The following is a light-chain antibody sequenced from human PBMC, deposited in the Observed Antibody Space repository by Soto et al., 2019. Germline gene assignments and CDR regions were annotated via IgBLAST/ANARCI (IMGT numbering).Light chain of an antibody. CDR1: SSDVGGNKY. V-gene: IGLV2-14*01. J-gene: IGLJ1*01. CDR2: KVT. Sequence: SVLTPPASVSGSPGRSITISCTGTSSDVGGNKYVSWYQQYPGKVPKLLINKVTNRPSGASYRVSGSKSGNTASLTISALLAEDEADYFCASSTSDSLYVCGTGTKVTVL. CDR3: ASSTSDSLYV.